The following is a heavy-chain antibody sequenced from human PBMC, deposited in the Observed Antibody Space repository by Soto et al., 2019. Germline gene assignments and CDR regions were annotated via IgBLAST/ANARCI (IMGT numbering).Heavy chain of an antibody. CDR3: AKVVGGSGSYGYYYYYGMDV. J-gene: IGHJ6*02. CDR1: GFTFSSYA. V-gene: IGHV3-23*01. D-gene: IGHD3-10*01. Sequence: PGGSLRLSCAASGFTFSSYAMSWVRQAPGKGLEWVSAISGSGAGTYYADSVKGRFTISRDNSKNMAYLQMNSLRAEDTAVYYCAKVVGGSGSYGYYYYYGMDVWGQGTTVTVSS. CDR2: ISGSGAGT.